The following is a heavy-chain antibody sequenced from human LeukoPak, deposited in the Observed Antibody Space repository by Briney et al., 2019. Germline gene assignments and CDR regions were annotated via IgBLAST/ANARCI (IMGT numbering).Heavy chain of an antibody. CDR2: INPNSGGT. CDR1: GYTFTSYG. J-gene: IGHJ6*02. V-gene: IGHV1-2*02. Sequence: ASVKVSCKASGYTFTSYGISWVRQAPGQGLEWMGWINPNSGGTNYAQKFQGRVTMTRDTSISTAYMELSRLRSDDTAVYYCAREGATHYYYYGMDVWGQGTTVTVSS. D-gene: IGHD1-26*01. CDR3: AREGATHYYYYGMDV.